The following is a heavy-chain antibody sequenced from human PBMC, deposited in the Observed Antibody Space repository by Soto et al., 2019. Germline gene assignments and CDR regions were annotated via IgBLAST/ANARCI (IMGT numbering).Heavy chain of an antibody. V-gene: IGHV4-30-4*01. Sequence: SETLSLTCTVSGGSISSGDYYWSWILQPPGKGLEWIGYIYYSGSTYYNPSLKSRVTISVDTSKNQFSLKLSSVTAADTAVYYCARDGYYYDSSGWGPPNWFDPWGQGTLVTVS. CDR3: ARDGYYYDSSGWGPPNWFDP. J-gene: IGHJ5*02. CDR2: IYYSGST. CDR1: GGSISSGDYY. D-gene: IGHD3-22*01.